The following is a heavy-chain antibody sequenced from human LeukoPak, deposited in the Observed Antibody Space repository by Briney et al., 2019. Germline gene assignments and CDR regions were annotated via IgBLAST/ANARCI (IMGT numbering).Heavy chain of an antibody. J-gene: IGHJ4*02. CDR3: ARTHGIVGATFFDY. Sequence: SETLSLTCTVSGGSISRGDYYWSWIRQPPGKGLEWIGYIYYSGSTYYNPSLKSRVAISLDTSKHHFSLPLISVTAADTAVYYCARTHGIVGATFFDYWGQGTLVTVSS. CDR2: IYYSGST. V-gene: IGHV4-30-4*08. CDR1: GGSISRGDYY. D-gene: IGHD1-26*01.